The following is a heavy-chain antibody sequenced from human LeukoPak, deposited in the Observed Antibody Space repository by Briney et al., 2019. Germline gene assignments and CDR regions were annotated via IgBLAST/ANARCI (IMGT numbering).Heavy chain of an antibody. D-gene: IGHD6-19*01. CDR1: GFTSSSYA. Sequence: PGGSLRLSCAASGFTSSSYAMSWVRQAPGKGLEWVSSISDSGTGAYHADSVKGRFTISRDDSKNTLHLQMNSLRVEDTGVYYCVREGRIAVAGLNWFDPWGQGTLVTVSS. CDR2: ISDSGTGA. CDR3: VREGRIAVAGLNWFDP. J-gene: IGHJ5*02. V-gene: IGHV3-23*01.